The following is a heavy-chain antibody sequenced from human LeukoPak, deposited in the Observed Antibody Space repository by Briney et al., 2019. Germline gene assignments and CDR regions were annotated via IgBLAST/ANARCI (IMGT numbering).Heavy chain of an antibody. Sequence: PGRSLRLSCAASGFTFSSYGMHWVRQAPGKGLEWVAVISYDGGNKYYADSVKGRFTISRDNSKNTLYLQMNGLRAEDTAVYYCAKDPSVAGTWDYFDYWGQGTLVTVSS. D-gene: IGHD6-19*01. CDR2: ISYDGGNK. V-gene: IGHV3-30*18. CDR1: GFTFSSYG. CDR3: AKDPSVAGTWDYFDY. J-gene: IGHJ4*02.